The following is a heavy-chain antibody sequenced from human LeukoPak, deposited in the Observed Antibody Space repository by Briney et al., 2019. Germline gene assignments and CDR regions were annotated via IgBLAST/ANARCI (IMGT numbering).Heavy chain of an antibody. V-gene: IGHV1-2*02. J-gene: IGHJ3*02. CDR1: GYTFTHFY. D-gene: IGHD1-14*01. CDR2: IDPNNGDT. CDR3: AANVETGRGDFDI. Sequence: ASVTVSCKASGYTFTHFYTHWVRQAPGQGLEWLGWIDPNNGDTDYAQKFQGRVTMTRDTSMDTAYMQVTGLRYDDTAVYYCAANVETGRGDFDIWGQGTLVTVSS.